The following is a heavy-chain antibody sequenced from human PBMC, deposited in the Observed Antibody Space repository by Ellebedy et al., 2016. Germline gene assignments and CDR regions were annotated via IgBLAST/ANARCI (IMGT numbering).Heavy chain of an antibody. CDR3: TRPGTYDFWSGYSLSYY. J-gene: IGHJ4*02. V-gene: IGHV3-33*08. CDR1: GFTFSSYG. D-gene: IGHD3-3*01. Sequence: GGSLRLSCAASGFTFSSYGMHWVRQAPGKGLEWVAVIWYDGSNKYYADSVKGRFTISRDNSKNTLYLQMNSLRAEDTAVYYCTRPGTYDFWSGYSLSYYWGQGTLVTVSS. CDR2: IWYDGSNK.